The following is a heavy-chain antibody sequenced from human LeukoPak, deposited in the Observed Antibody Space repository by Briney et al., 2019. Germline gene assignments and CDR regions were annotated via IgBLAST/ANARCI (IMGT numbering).Heavy chain of an antibody. D-gene: IGHD5-24*01. CDR1: GFTFSRYG. V-gene: IGHV3-33*01. Sequence: GGSLRLSCSGTGFTFSRYGIHWVRQAPGEGLEWVTVIRYDGGEEYYADSVRGRFTIFRDNSKNTVYLQMNNLRAEDTALYYCARESGYNPEPVAFDVWGQGTTVTVSS. J-gene: IGHJ3*01. CDR3: ARESGYNPEPVAFDV. CDR2: IRYDGGEE.